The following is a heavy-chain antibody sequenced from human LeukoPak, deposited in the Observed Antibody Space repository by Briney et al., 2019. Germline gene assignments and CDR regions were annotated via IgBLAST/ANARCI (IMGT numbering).Heavy chain of an antibody. CDR3: ARGARDSSTWYVTWFDP. Sequence: SETLSLTCSVSDDSITMYYWTWIRQPPGKGLEWIGYVDHTGSTNFNPSLNGRVSISRDTTKNLFSLRLRSVTAADTAVYYCARGARDSSTWYVTWFDPWGQGTLVTVSS. V-gene: IGHV4-59*01. D-gene: IGHD6-13*01. J-gene: IGHJ5*02. CDR2: VDHTGST. CDR1: DDSITMYY.